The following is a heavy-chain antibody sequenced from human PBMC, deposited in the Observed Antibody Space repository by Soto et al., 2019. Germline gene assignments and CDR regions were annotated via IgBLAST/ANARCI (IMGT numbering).Heavy chain of an antibody. CDR1: GGSFSGYY. Sequence: SETLSLTCAVYGGSFSGYYWSWIRQPPGKGLEWIGEINHSGSTNYNPSLKSRVTISVDTSKNQFSLKLSSVTAADTAVYYCARDLAGSSGYDGFDIWGQGTMVT. CDR3: ARDLAGSSGYDGFDI. V-gene: IGHV4-34*01. D-gene: IGHD5-12*01. J-gene: IGHJ3*02. CDR2: INHSGST.